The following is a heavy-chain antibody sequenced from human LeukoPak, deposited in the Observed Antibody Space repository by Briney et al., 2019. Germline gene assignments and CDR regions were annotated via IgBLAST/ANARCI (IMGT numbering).Heavy chain of an antibody. V-gene: IGHV5-51*01. CDR1: GYTFSSYW. CDR2: IYPGDSDT. Sequence: RGESLKISCKGSGYTFSSYWIGWGRQLPEKGLEWMGIIYPGDSDTRYSPSLQGQVTISVDTSIGTAYLQWSSLKASDTAIYYCARQNDFRLDYWGQGTLVTVSS. J-gene: IGHJ4*02. CDR3: ARQNDFRLDY. D-gene: IGHD3-3*01.